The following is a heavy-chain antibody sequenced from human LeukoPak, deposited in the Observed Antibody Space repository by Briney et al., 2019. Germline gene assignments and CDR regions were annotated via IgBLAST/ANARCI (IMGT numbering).Heavy chain of an antibody. V-gene: IGHV3-30*18. Sequence: GGSLRLSCAASGFTFSSYGMHWVRQPPGKGLEWVAVISYDGSNKYYADSVKGRFTISRDNSKNTLYLQMSSLRVEDTAVYYCAKDAGIAATGDYWGQGTLVTVSS. CDR2: ISYDGSNK. CDR1: GFTFSSYG. J-gene: IGHJ4*02. CDR3: AKDAGIAATGDY. D-gene: IGHD6-13*01.